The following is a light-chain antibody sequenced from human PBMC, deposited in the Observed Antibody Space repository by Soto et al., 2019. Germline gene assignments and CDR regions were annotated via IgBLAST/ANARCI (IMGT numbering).Light chain of an antibody. CDR1: QTVSSN. V-gene: IGKV3D-15*01. CDR2: GVS. J-gene: IGKJ4*01. CDR3: QQYNDWPPEVT. Sequence: EIVLTQAPTTLSVSPGERATLSCRASQTVSSNLAWYQQKPGQPPRLLMSGVSTRATGIPARFSGSGSGTEFTLTISSLQSEDFAVYYYQQYNDWPPEVTFGGGTKVEIK.